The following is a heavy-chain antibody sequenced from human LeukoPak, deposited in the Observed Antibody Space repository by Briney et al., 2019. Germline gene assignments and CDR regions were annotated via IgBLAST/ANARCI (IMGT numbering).Heavy chain of an antibody. V-gene: IGHV3-30*03. Sequence: GGSLRLSCAASGFTFSSYSMNWVRQAPGKGLEWVAVISYDGSNKYYADSVKGRFTISRDNSKNTLYLQMNSLRAEDTAVYYCARDPPDYDFWSGSEYYFDYWGQGTLVTVSS. D-gene: IGHD3-3*01. CDR2: ISYDGSNK. CDR1: GFTFSSYS. CDR3: ARDPPDYDFWSGSEYYFDY. J-gene: IGHJ4*02.